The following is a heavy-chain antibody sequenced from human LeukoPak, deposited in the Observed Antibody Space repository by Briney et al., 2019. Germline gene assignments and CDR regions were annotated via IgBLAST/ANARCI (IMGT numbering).Heavy chain of an antibody. V-gene: IGHV3-7*01. J-gene: IGHJ4*02. CDR1: GFTFSSYW. CDR2: IKQDGSEK. Sequence: GPLRLPCAASGFTFSSYWMGWFRQAPGKGREWVANIKQDGSEKYYVDSVKGRVTISRDNAKNSLYLQMFSLRAEDTAVYYCARSVDYWGQGTLVTVSS. CDR3: ARSVDY.